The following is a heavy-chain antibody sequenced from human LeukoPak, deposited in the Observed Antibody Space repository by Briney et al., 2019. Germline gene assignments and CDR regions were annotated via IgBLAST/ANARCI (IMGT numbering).Heavy chain of an antibody. CDR2: ISSSSSYI. D-gene: IGHD3-3*01. J-gene: IGHJ4*02. V-gene: IGHV3-21*01. CDR3: ARKYDPFDY. CDR1: GFAFSSFA. Sequence: PGGSLRLSCAASGFAFSSFAMSWVRQAPGKGLEWVSSISSSSSYIYYADSVKGRFTISRDNAKNSLYLQMNNLRAEDTAVYYCARKYDPFDYWGQGTLVTVS.